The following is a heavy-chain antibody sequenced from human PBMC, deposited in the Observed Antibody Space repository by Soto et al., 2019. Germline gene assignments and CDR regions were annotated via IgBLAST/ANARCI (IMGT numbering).Heavy chain of an antibody. CDR1: GYTFTSYD. D-gene: IGHD6-13*01. Sequence: ASVKVSCKASGYTFTSYDINWVRQATGQGLEWMGWMNPNSGNTGYAQKFQGGVTMTRNTSISTAYMELSSLRSEDTAVYYCARTIKAAADDAFDIWGQGTMVTVSS. CDR3: ARTIKAAADDAFDI. J-gene: IGHJ3*02. V-gene: IGHV1-8*01. CDR2: MNPNSGNT.